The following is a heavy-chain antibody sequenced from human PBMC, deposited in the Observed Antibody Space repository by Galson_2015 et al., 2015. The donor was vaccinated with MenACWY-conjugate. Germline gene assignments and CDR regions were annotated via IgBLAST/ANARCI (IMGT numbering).Heavy chain of an antibody. J-gene: IGHJ2*01. D-gene: IGHD2-2*01. V-gene: IGHV3-23*01. Sequence: SLRLSCAASGFIFSSYAMSWVRQAPGKGLEWVSAMSGSGGSRNYADSVKGRFTISRDNSENTLYLQMNSLRAEDTAVYYCAKTYCSRTNCREPNWYFDLWGRGTLVTVSS. CDR1: GFIFSSYA. CDR3: AKTYCSRTNCREPNWYFDL. CDR2: MSGSGGSR.